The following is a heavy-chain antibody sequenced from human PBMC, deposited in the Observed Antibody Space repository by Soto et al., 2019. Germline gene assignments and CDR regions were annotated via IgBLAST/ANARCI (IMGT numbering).Heavy chain of an antibody. Sequence: QLQLQESGPGLVKPSETLSLTCTVSGGSISSSSYYWGWIRQPPGKGLEWIGSIYYSGSTYYNPTLKSRVAISVDTSNSQFPLTQRSVTASDMGVNYYARHLHSITISHGWGQGTLVTVSS. V-gene: IGHV4-39*01. CDR3: ARHLHSITISHG. CDR1: GGSISSSSYY. D-gene: IGHD3-3*01. CDR2: IYYSGST. J-gene: IGHJ4*02.